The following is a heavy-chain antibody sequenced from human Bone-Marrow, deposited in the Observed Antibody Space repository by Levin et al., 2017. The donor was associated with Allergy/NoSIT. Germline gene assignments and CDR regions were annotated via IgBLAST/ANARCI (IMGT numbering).Heavy chain of an antibody. J-gene: IGHJ5*02. V-gene: IGHV2-5*01. Sequence: KSGPTLVKPTQTLTLTCTFSGFSLNTFGVGVGWIRQPPGKALEWLGIIYWNDDKRYSPSVKNRLTLTKDTSKNQVVLRMIDMDPLDTGTYYCAHSFWNGYCSGFRCGRFDPWGQGTLVTVAS. CDR3: AHSFWNGYCSGFRCGRFDP. CDR1: GFSLNTFGVG. D-gene: IGHD2-15*01. CDR2: IYWNDDK.